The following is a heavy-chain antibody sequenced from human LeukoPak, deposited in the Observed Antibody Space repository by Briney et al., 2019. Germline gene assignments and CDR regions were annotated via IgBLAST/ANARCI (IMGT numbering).Heavy chain of an antibody. Sequence: PGRSLRLSCAASGFTFSSYGMHWVRQAPGKGLEWVAVIWYDGSNKYYADSVKGRFTNSRDNSKNTLYLQMNSLRAEDTAVYYCARDNLTLAFDYWGQGTLVTVSS. D-gene: IGHD2-15*01. V-gene: IGHV3-33*01. CDR2: IWYDGSNK. CDR1: GFTFSSYG. CDR3: ARDNLTLAFDY. J-gene: IGHJ4*02.